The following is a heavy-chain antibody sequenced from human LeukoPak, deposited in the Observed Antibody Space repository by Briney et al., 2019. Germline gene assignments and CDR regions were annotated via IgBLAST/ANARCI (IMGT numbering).Heavy chain of an antibody. CDR2: IYYMGST. J-gene: IGHJ2*01. Sequence: SETLSLTCTVSGGSISSYYGSWIRQPPGKGLEWIGDIYYMGSTNYNPSLKSRVTISVDTSKNQFSLKLSSVTAADTAVYYCARSPPYSSGWRGGNWYFDLWGRGTLVTVSS. D-gene: IGHD6-19*01. V-gene: IGHV4-59*01. CDR3: ARSPPYSSGWRGGNWYFDL. CDR1: GGSISSYY.